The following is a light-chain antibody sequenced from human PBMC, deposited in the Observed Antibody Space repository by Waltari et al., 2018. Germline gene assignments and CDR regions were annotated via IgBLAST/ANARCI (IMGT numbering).Light chain of an antibody. Sequence: DIQITQSPSSLSASVVDGVTIPCRASQSISNNLNWYQQKPGKAPKLLIYATSVLQSVVPSRFSGRGSGTDFTLTTSSLQPEDFATYYCQQTYSTWTFGQGTAVEIK. CDR1: QSISNN. CDR2: ATS. CDR3: QQTYSTWT. J-gene: IGKJ1*01. V-gene: IGKV1-39*01.